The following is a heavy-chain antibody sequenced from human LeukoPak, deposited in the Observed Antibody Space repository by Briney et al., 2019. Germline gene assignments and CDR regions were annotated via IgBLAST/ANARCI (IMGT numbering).Heavy chain of an antibody. D-gene: IGHD3/OR15-3a*01. CDR3: ARLPVPINDFGDYFDY. J-gene: IGHJ4*02. CDR1: GFTFNNYW. Sequence: PGGSLRLSCEASGFTFNNYWMHWVRQGPGKGLVWVARISGDGKSTTYADSVKGRFTISRDNSKNTVYLQVNSLRAEDTALYFCARLPVPINDFGDYFDYWGQGILVTVSS. CDR2: ISGDGKST. V-gene: IGHV3-74*01.